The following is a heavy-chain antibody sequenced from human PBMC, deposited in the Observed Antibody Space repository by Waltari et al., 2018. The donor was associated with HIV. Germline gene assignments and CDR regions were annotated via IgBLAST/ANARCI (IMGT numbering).Heavy chain of an antibody. CDR3: AAYYYDSSGYGGYYYGMDV. D-gene: IGHD3-22*01. J-gene: IGHJ6*02. CDR1: GGSISSGSYY. Sequence: QVQLQESGPGLVKPSQTLSLTCTVSGGSISSGSYYWSWIRQPAGKGLEWIGRIYTSGSTNYNPSLKNRVTISVDTSKNQFSLKLSSVTAADTAVYYCAAYYYDSSGYGGYYYGMDVWGQGTTVTVSS. CDR2: IYTSGST. V-gene: IGHV4-61*02.